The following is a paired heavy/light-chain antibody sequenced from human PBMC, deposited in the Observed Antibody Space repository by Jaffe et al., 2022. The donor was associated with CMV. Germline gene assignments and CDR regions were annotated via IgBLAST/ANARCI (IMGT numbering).Light chain of an antibody. CDR3: QHYKNYPIT. CDR2: AAS. J-gene: IGKJ5*01. CDR1: QAIDIY. V-gene: IGKV1-16*01. Sequence: DIQMTQSPSSLSASVGDRVTITCRASQAIDIYLAWFQYKPGKAPKSLISAASTLQSGVPSRFSGSGSGTDFTLTISSLQPEDFATYYCQHYKNYPITFGQGTRLEIK.
Heavy chain of an antibody. CDR3: ARVSRSGAYFDY. CDR1: GFTSSDHY. CDR2: TRDKPNRYST. D-gene: IGHD2-15*01. Sequence: EVQLVESGGGLVQPGGSLRLSCAASGFTSSDHYMDWVRLAPGKGPEWVGRTRDKPNRYSTEYAASVKGRFTISRDDSKNSVYLQMNSLKTEDTAMYYCARVSRSGAYFDYWGLGTLVTVSS. J-gene: IGHJ4*02. V-gene: IGHV3-72*01.